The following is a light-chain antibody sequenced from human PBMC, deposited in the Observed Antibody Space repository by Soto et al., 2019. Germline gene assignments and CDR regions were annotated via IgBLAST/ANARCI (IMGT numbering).Light chain of an antibody. CDR1: QNLSRN. CDR3: QHYANWPHT. J-gene: IGKJ2*01. CDR2: GAS. V-gene: IGKV3-15*01. Sequence: EVVMTQSPATLSVSPGERATLSCRASQNLSRNLAWYQQQPGQAPRLLIYGASTRATGIPARFSGSGSGTDFPLTISSLQSADFAVYYGQHYANWPHTFGQGTKLEIK.